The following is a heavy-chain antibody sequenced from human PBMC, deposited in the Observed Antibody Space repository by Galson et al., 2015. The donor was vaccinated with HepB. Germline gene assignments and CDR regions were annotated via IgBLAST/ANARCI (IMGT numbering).Heavy chain of an antibody. J-gene: IGHJ6*02. CDR1: GFTFSSYG. CDR2: ISYDGSNK. D-gene: IGHD6-13*01. V-gene: IGHV3-30*18. CDR3: AKDLDSSSWLYYYYYGMDV. Sequence: SLRLSCAASGFTFSSYGMHWVRQAPGKGLEWVAVISYDGSNKYYADSVKGRFTISRDNSKNTLYLQMNSLRAEDTAVYYCAKDLDSSSWLYYYYYGMDVWGQGTTVTVSS.